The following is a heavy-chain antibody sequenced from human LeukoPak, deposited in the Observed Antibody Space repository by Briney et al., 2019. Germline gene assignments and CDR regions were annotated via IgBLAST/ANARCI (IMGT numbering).Heavy chain of an antibody. CDR2: ISASSGNT. D-gene: IGHD3-10*01. J-gene: IGHJ4*02. V-gene: IGHV1-18*01. CDR3: ARDLGITMVRGVPRFDY. CDR1: GYSFSIFG. Sequence: ASVKVSCKASGYSFSIFGMTWVRQAPGQGLEWMGWISASSGNTNYAQKLQDRVTMTTDTSTSTAYMELRSLKSDDTAVYYCARDLGITMVRGVPRFDYWGQGTLVTVSS.